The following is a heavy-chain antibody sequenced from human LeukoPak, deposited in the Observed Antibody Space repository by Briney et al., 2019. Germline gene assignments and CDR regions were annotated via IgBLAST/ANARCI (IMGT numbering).Heavy chain of an antibody. CDR3: ARWGEYGSGSYYNQVPNWLDP. J-gene: IGHJ5*02. Sequence: KPSETLSLTCTVSGGSISSYYWSWIRQPPGKGLEWIGYIYYSGSTNYNPSLKSRVTISVDTSKNQFSLKLSSVTAADTAVYYCARWGEYGSGSYYNQVPNWLDPWGQGTLVTVSS. CDR1: GGSISSYY. CDR2: IYYSGST. V-gene: IGHV4-59*01. D-gene: IGHD3-10*01.